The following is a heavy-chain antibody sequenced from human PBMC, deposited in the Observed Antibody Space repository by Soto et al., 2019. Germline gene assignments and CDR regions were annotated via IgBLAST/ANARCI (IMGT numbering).Heavy chain of an antibody. CDR3: ARILYYPGYDSGMDV. V-gene: IGHV3-74*03. CDR1: GFTFTSFW. J-gene: IGHJ6*02. D-gene: IGHD2-8*01. CDR2: INSEGSST. Sequence: VQLVESGGGLVQPGGSLRLSCAASGFTFTSFWMHWVRQVPGKGLVWVSGINSEGSSTTYAASVKGRFTISRDNAENTLYLQMNSLRVEDTAVYYGARILYYPGYDSGMDVWGQGTTVTVSS.